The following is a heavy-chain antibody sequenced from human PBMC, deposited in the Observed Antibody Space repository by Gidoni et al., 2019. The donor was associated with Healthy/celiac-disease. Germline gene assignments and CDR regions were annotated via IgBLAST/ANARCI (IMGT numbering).Heavy chain of an antibody. CDR2: IYPGDSDT. Sequence: EVQLVQSGAEVKKPGESLKISCKGSGYSFTSYWIGWVRQMPGKGLEWMVIIYPGDSDTRYSPSFQGQVTISADKSISTAYLQWSSLKASDTAMYYCARPGRIAVASAAFDIWGQGTMVTVSS. J-gene: IGHJ3*02. CDR3: ARPGRIAVASAAFDI. V-gene: IGHV5-51*01. D-gene: IGHD6-19*01. CDR1: GYSFTSYW.